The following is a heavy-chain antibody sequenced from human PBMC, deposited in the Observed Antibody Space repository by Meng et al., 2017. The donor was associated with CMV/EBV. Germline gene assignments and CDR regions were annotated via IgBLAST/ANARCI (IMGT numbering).Heavy chain of an antibody. Sequence: KESCPTLVTTTQAFTLTCTFSGFLISTSGVGVGWIRQPPGKALEWLALIYWDDDKRYSPYLKSRLTITKDTSKNQVVLTMTNMDPVETTTYSCARIAAAGRFDSRGQGTLVTVSS. J-gene: IGHJ4*02. CDR3: ARIAAAGRFDS. V-gene: IGHV2-5*02. CDR2: IYWDDDK. D-gene: IGHD6-13*01. CDR1: GFLISTSGVG.